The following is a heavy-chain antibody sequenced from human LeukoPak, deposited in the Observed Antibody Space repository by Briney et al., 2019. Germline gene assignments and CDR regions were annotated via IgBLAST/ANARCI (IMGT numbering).Heavy chain of an antibody. J-gene: IGHJ4*02. Sequence: ASVKVSCKASGYTFTSYGISWVRQAPGQGLEWMGWISAYNGNTNYAQKLQGRVTMTTDTSTSTAYMELRSLRSDDTAVYYCARDGAYHDSSGSYYGVGDDYWGQGTLVTVSS. CDR2: ISAYNGNT. CDR1: GYTFTSYG. CDR3: ARDGAYHDSSGSYYGVGDDY. V-gene: IGHV1-18*01. D-gene: IGHD3-22*01.